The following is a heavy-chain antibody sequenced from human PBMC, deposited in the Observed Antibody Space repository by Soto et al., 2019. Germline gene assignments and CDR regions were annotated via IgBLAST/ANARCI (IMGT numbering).Heavy chain of an antibody. Sequence: SETLSLTCTVSGGSISSGDYYWSWIRQPPGKGLEWIGYIYYSGSTYYNQSLKSRVTISVDTSKNQFSLKLSSVTATDTAVYYCARQGFGPLHGLVDVWGQGTTVTVSS. V-gene: IGHV4-30-4*01. CDR1: GGSISSGDYY. CDR3: ARQGFGPLHGLVDV. CDR2: IYYSGST. J-gene: IGHJ6*02. D-gene: IGHD3-10*01.